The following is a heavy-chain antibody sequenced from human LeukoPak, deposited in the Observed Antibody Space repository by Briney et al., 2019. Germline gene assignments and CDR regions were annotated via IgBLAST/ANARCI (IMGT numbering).Heavy chain of an antibody. Sequence: SETLSLTCAGYGGSFSGYYWSWIRQPPGKGLEWIGEINHSGSTNYNPSLKSRVTISVDTSKNQFSLKLSSVTAADTAVYYCARARYSSGWSFDYWGQGTLVTVSS. CDR1: GGSFSGYY. CDR3: ARARYSSGWSFDY. D-gene: IGHD6-19*01. CDR2: INHSGST. J-gene: IGHJ4*02. V-gene: IGHV4-34*01.